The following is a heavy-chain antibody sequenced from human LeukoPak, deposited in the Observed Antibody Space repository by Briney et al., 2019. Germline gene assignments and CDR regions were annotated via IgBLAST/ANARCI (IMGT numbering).Heavy chain of an antibody. CDR2: MSSSDDGR. Sequence: GGSLRLSCAAYGFTFSNSWMSWVRQAPGKGLEWVSAMSSSDDGRYYAASVRGRFTISRDTSRSTLYLQMNSLRAEDAAVYYCAKAPVTSCRGAFCYPFDYWGQGTLVTVSS. CDR1: GFTFSNSW. J-gene: IGHJ4*02. CDR3: AKAPVTSCRGAFCYPFDY. D-gene: IGHD2-15*01. V-gene: IGHV3-23*01.